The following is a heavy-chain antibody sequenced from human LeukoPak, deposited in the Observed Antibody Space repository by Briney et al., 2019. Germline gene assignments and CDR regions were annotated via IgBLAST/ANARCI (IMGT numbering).Heavy chain of an antibody. J-gene: IGHJ4*02. Sequence: GGSLRLSCAASGFTFSSYGMSWVRQAPGKGLKWVANIKKDGSEKYYVDSVKGRFTISRDNAKNSLYLQMNSLRVEDTAVYYCATDGGYCSRTSCYRGDYFDYWGQGTLVTVSS. D-gene: IGHD2-2*02. V-gene: IGHV3-7*01. CDR3: ATDGGYCSRTSCYRGDYFDY. CDR1: GFTFSSYG. CDR2: IKKDGSEK.